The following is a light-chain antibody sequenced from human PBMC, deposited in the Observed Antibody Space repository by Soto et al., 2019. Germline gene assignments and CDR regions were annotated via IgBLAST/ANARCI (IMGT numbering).Light chain of an antibody. CDR3: QQRDYGYS. Sequence: EIVLTQSPATLSLSPGERATLSCRASHSVNTYLAWYPQKPGRAPRLLIYEASTRATGVPARVTGSGSGTVFAVSLSSLETDGSVWFYFQQRDYGYSFGQGTKLEIK. V-gene: IGKV3-11*01. CDR2: EAS. J-gene: IGKJ2*03. CDR1: HSVNTY.